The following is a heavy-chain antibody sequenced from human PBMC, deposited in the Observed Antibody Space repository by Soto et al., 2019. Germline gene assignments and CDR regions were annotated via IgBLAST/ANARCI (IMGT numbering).Heavy chain of an antibody. J-gene: IGHJ4*02. V-gene: IGHV4-31*03. CDR2: IYYSGST. Sequence: LSETLSLTCTVSGGSISSGGYYWSWIRQHPGKGLEWIGYIYYSGSTYYNPSLKSRVTISVDTSKNQFSLKLSSVTAADTAVYYCARGSNGGVRFDYWGQGTLVTVSS. D-gene: IGHD3-16*01. CDR3: ARGSNGGVRFDY. CDR1: GGSISSGGYY.